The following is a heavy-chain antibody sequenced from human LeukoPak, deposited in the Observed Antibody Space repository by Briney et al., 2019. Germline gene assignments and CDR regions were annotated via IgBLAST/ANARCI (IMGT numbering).Heavy chain of an antibody. Sequence: VKPSETLSLTCSVSGGSISRYYWSWIRKPPGKGLEWIGYIYYSGSTNYNPSLKSRVTISVDTSKNQFSLKLSSVTAADTAVYYCARASFSSGWYVYWGQGTLVTVSS. V-gene: IGHV4-59*01. CDR2: IYYSGST. CDR3: ARASFSSGWYVY. J-gene: IGHJ4*02. CDR1: GGSISRYY. D-gene: IGHD6-13*01.